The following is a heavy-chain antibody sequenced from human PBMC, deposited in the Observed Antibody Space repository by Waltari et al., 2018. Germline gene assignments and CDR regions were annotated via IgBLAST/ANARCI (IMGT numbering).Heavy chain of an antibody. Sequence: VQLLESGGGLVQPGGSLRLSCAASGFTFISSAMNCVRQAPGKGLEWVSAISGSGGTSYYADSVKGRFTISRDNSKNTLYLQMNSLRADDTAVYYCAKGCSGVTCNSGEWGMDVWGQGTTVTVSS. J-gene: IGHJ6*02. D-gene: IGHD2-15*01. V-gene: IGHV3-23*01. CDR1: GFTFISSA. CDR2: ISGSGGTS. CDR3: AKGCSGVTCNSGEWGMDV.